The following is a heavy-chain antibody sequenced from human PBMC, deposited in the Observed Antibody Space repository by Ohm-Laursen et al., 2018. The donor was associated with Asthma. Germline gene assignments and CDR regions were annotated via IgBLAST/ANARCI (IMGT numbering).Heavy chain of an antibody. J-gene: IGHJ6*02. CDR3: ARDTEVEAYCGGDCYSYGMDV. CDR2: IWFDSREE. V-gene: IGHV3-33*01. CDR1: GFTFSHYG. D-gene: IGHD2-21*02. Sequence: SSLRLSCTAPGFTFSHYGMHWVRQAPGKGLEWVAGIWFDSREEYYTDSVKGRFTISRDNSKNTLYLQMNSLRAEDTAVYYCARDTEVEAYCGGDCYSYGMDVWGQGTTVTVSS.